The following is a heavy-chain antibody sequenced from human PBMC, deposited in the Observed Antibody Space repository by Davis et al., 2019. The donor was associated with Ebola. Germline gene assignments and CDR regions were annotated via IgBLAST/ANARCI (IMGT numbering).Heavy chain of an antibody. CDR3: ARQRGIVVVPAAISWYYGMDV. Sequence: SETLSLTCTVSGGSISSSSYYWGWIRQPPGKGLEWIGSIYYSGSTYYNPSLKSRVTISVDTSKNQFSLTLSSVTAAETAVYYCARQRGIVVVPAAISWYYGMDVWGQGTTVTVSS. D-gene: IGHD2-2*01. J-gene: IGHJ6*02. CDR2: IYYSGST. V-gene: IGHV4-39*01. CDR1: GGSISSSSYY.